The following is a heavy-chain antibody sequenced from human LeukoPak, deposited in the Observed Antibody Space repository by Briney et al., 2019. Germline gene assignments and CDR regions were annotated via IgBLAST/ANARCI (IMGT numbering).Heavy chain of an antibody. V-gene: IGHV4-39*01. J-gene: IGHJ4*02. CDR2: IFYSGST. Sequence: SETLSLTCTVSGGSISGSIYYWGWIRQPPGKGLEWIGSIFYSGSTYYYPSFKSRVTISVDTSKNQFSLKLTSVTAADTAVYYCVSGEGVTAVAGGSLDYWGQGTLVTVSS. D-gene: IGHD6-19*01. CDR1: GGSISGSIYY. CDR3: VSGEGVTAVAGGSLDY.